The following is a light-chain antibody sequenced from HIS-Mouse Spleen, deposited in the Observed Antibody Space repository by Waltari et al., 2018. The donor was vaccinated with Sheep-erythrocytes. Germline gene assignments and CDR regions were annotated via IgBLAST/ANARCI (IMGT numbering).Light chain of an antibody. CDR3: CSYASSYNHV. V-gene: IGLV2-11*01. J-gene: IGLJ1*01. CDR1: SSDVGGYNY. Sequence: QSALTQPRSVSGSPGQSVTISCTGTSSDVGGYNYVSWYQQHPGKAPKLLIYDVSKRSSVFPDRFSGSKSGNTASLTISGIQAEDEADYYCCSYASSYNHVFATGTKVTVL. CDR2: DVS.